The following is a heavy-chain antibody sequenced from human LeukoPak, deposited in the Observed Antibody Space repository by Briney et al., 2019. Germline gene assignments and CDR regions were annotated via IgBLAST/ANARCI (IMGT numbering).Heavy chain of an antibody. CDR3: ARLWFGELSF. CDR1: GGSISSYY. J-gene: IGHJ4*02. D-gene: IGHD3-10*01. Sequence: SETLSLTCTVSGGSISSYYWSWIRQPPGKGLEWIGYIYYSGSANYNPSLKSRVTISVDTSKNQFSLKLSSVTAADTAVYYCARLWFGELSFWGQGTLVTVSS. V-gene: IGHV4-59*08. CDR2: IYYSGSA.